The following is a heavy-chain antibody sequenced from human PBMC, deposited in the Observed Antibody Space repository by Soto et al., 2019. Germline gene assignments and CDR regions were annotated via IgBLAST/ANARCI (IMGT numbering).Heavy chain of an antibody. D-gene: IGHD1-26*01. J-gene: IGHJ4*02. Sequence: GGSLRLSCAASGFTFSSYGMHWVRQAPGKGLEWVAVISYDGSNKYYADSVKGRFTISRDNSKNTLYLQMNSLRAEDTAVYYCAKDREWELPIYTFDYWGQGTLVTISS. CDR3: AKDREWELPIYTFDY. CDR1: GFTFSSYG. V-gene: IGHV3-30*18. CDR2: ISYDGSNK.